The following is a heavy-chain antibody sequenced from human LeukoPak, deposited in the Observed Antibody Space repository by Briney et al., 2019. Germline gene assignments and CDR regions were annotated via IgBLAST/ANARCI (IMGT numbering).Heavy chain of an antibody. CDR1: GFTFSSYG. J-gene: IGHJ4*02. D-gene: IGHD1-1*01. CDR3: AKDSNDIPFDY. Sequence: PGGSLRLSCAASGFTFSSYGMHWVRQAPGKGLEWVAVISYDGSNKYYADSVKGRFTISRDNSKNTLYLQMNSLRAEDTAVYYCAKDSNDIPFDYWGQGTLVTVSS. CDR2: ISYDGSNK. V-gene: IGHV3-30*18.